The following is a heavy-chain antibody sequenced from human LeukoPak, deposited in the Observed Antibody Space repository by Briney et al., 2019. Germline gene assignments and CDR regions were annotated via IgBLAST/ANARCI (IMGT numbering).Heavy chain of an antibody. CDR1: GFTFSSYG. Sequence: GGSLRLSCAASGFTFSSYGMHWVRQAPGKGLEWVAFIRYDGSNKYYADSVKGRFTISRDNSKNTLYLQMNSLRAEDRAVYYCAKDYYDILTGYWYYMDVWGKGTTVTISS. J-gene: IGHJ6*03. V-gene: IGHV3-30*02. CDR2: IRYDGSNK. D-gene: IGHD3-9*01. CDR3: AKDYYDILTGYWYYMDV.